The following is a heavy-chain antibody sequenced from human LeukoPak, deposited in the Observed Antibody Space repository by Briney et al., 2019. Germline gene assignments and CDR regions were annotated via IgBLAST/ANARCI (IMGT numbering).Heavy chain of an antibody. J-gene: IGHJ4*02. V-gene: IGHV3-30*02. CDR2: IRYDGSNK. CDR1: GFTFSSYG. Sequence: PGGSLRLSCAASGFTFSSYGMHWVRQAPGKGLEWVAFIRYDGSNKYYADSVKGRFTIPRDNSKNTLYLQMNSLRAEDTAVYYCAKDRLRYCSSTSCRGGFDYWGQGTLVTVSS. D-gene: IGHD2-2*01. CDR3: AKDRLRYCSSTSCRGGFDY.